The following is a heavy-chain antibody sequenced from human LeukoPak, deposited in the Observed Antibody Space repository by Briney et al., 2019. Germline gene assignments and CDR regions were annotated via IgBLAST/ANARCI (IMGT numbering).Heavy chain of an antibody. Sequence: PSETLSLTCTVSGGSISSYYWSWIRQPPGKGREGIGYIYYSGSTNYNPSLKSRVTISVDTSKNQFSLKLSSVTAADTAVYYCARERYSYGKIFDYWGQGTLVTVSS. CDR3: ARERYSYGKIFDY. CDR1: GGSISSYY. J-gene: IGHJ4*02. CDR2: IYYSGST. V-gene: IGHV4-59*08. D-gene: IGHD5-18*01.